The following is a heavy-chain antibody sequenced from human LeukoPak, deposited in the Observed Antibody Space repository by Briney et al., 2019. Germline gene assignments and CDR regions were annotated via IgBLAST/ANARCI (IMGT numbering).Heavy chain of an antibody. CDR2: IYYSGST. J-gene: IGHJ6*02. V-gene: IGHV4-39*07. D-gene: IGHD1-26*01. CDR1: GGPISSSSYY. Sequence: SETLSLTCTVSGGPISSSSYYWGWIRQPPGKGLEWIGSIYYSGSTYYNPSLKSRVTISVDTSKNQFSLKLSSVTAADTAVYYCARDGYSGSYPPYYYYGMDVWGQGTTVTVSS. CDR3: ARDGYSGSYPPYYYYGMDV.